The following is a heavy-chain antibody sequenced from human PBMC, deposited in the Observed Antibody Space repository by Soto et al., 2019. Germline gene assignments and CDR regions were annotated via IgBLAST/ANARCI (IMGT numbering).Heavy chain of an antibody. D-gene: IGHD3-16*02. CDR1: GFTFSSYA. V-gene: IGHV3-30-3*01. CDR2: ISYDGSNK. J-gene: IGHJ3*02. CDR3: ARPLEYDYVWGSYRDAVDI. Sequence: GGSLRLSCAASGFTFSSYAMHWVRPAPGKGLEWVAVISYDGSNKYYADSVKGRFTISRDNSKNTLYLQMNSLRAEETGVYYCARPLEYDYVWGSYRDAVDIWGQGTMVTVSS.